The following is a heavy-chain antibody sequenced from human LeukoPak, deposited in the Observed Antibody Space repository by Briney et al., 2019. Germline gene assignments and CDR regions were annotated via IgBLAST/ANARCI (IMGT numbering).Heavy chain of an antibody. Sequence: GASVKVSCKASGYTFTGYYMHWVRQAPGQGLEWMGRINPNSGGTNYAQKFQGRVTITTDESTSTAYMELSSLRSEDTAVYYCARVPGRGYSYGPDAFDIWGQGTMVTVSS. CDR2: INPNSGGT. D-gene: IGHD5-18*01. J-gene: IGHJ3*02. CDR3: ARVPGRGYSYGPDAFDI. V-gene: IGHV1-2*06. CDR1: GYTFTGYY.